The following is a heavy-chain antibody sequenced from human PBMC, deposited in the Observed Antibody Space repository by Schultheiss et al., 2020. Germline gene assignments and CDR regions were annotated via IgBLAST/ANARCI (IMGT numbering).Heavy chain of an antibody. D-gene: IGHD4-17*01. CDR1: GFSFSKYW. CDR3: ARDGGHYGDYSARYHHGLDV. V-gene: IGHV3-7*01. J-gene: IGHJ6*02. CDR2: IKQDGSEK. Sequence: GGSLRLSCAASGFSFSKYWVTWVRQAPGKGLEWVANIKQDGSEKYYVDSVEGRFTVSRDNAKNSLYLQMSNLRTEDTAVYFCARDGGHYGDYSARYHHGLDVWGQGTTVTVSS.